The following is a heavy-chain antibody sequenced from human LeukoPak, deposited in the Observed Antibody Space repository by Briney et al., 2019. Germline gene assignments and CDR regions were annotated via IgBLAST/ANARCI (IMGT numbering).Heavy chain of an antibody. V-gene: IGHV3-7*01. CDR1: GFTFSTYW. CDR3: ARHRSGGSQDDAFDI. CDR2: IKQDGSKK. Sequence: GGSLRLSCAASGFTFSTYWMSWVRQAPGKGLEWVADIKQDGSKKYYVDSVKGRFTISRQNAKNSLFLQMNSLRAEDTAVYYCARHRSGGSQDDAFDIWGQGTMVTVSS. D-gene: IGHD2-15*01. J-gene: IGHJ3*02.